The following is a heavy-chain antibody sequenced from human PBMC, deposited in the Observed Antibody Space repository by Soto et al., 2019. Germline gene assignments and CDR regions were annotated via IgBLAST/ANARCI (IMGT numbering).Heavy chain of an antibody. J-gene: IGHJ4*02. CDR2: ISFDGSNK. D-gene: IGHD3-3*01. V-gene: IGHV3-30*18. Sequence: SLRLSCAASGFIFSSYGMHWVRQAPGKGLEWVAVISFDGSNKYYADSVKGRFTISRDNSKNTLYLQMNSLRAEDTAVYYCAKVGYRYDFWSGGFDYWGQGTLVTVS. CDR1: GFIFSSYG. CDR3: AKVGYRYDFWSGGFDY.